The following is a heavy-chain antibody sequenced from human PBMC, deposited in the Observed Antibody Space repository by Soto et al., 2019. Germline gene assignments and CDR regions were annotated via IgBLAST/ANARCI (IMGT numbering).Heavy chain of an antibody. V-gene: IGHV4-34*01. CDR2: INHSGST. J-gene: IGHJ4*02. D-gene: IGHD6-13*01. Sequence: PSETLSLTCAVYGGSFSGYYWSWIRQPPGKGLEWIGEINHSGSTNYNPSLKSRVTISVDTSKNQFSLKLSSVTAADTAVYYCARGVGIAAAGTNSLTGNYWGQGTLVTVSS. CDR1: GGSFSGYY. CDR3: ARGVGIAAAGTNSLTGNY.